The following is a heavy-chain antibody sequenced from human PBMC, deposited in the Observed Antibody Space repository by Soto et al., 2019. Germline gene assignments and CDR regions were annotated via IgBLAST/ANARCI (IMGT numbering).Heavy chain of an antibody. CDR1: GYTFTSYA. Sequence: GASVKVSCKASGYTFTSYAMHWVRQAPGQRLEWMGWINAGNGNTKYSQKFQGRVTITRDTSASTGYMELSSLRSEDTAVYYCASPKIAFYNWFDPWGQGTLVTVSS. V-gene: IGHV1-3*01. D-gene: IGHD3-3*02. CDR3: ASPKIAFYNWFDP. CDR2: INAGNGNT. J-gene: IGHJ5*02.